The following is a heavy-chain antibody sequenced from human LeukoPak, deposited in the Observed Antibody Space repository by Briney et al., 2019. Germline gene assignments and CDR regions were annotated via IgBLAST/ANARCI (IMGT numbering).Heavy chain of an antibody. D-gene: IGHD3-10*01. CDR3: ARQKGVSAYFDY. Sequence: SETLSLTCTVSGGSISSYYWSWIRQPPGKGLEWIGYIYTSGSTNYNPSLKSRVTISVDTSKNQFSLKLSSVTAADTAVYYRARQKGVSAYFDYWGQGTLVTVSS. V-gene: IGHV4-4*09. CDR1: GGSISSYY. J-gene: IGHJ4*02. CDR2: IYTSGST.